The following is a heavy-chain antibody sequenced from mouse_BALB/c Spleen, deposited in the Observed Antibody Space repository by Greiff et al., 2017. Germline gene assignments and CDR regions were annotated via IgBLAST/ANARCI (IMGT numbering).Heavy chain of an antibody. CDR1: GYSFTGYT. V-gene: IGHV1-18*01. D-gene: IGHD2-1*01. CDR2: INPYNGGT. Sequence: EVKLQESGPELVKPGASMKISCKASGYSFTGYTMNWVKQSHGKNLEWIGLINPYNGGTSYNQKFKGKATLTVDKSSSTAYMELLSLTSEDSAVYYCARSRKGYGKDAMDDWGQGTSVTVSS. J-gene: IGHJ4*01. CDR3: ARSRKGYGKDAMDD.